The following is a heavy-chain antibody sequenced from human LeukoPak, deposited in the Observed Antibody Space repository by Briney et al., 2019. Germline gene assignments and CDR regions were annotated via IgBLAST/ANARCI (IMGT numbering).Heavy chain of an antibody. CDR2: ISGSTTRA. Sequence: GGSLRLSCAASGSTFSDYYMSWIRQAPGKGLEWLSFISGSTTRANYADSVKGRFTISRDNAKNSLYLQLNSLTAEDTAVYYCAAASGYKFDYWGPGTLVTVSS. V-gene: IGHV3-11*03. D-gene: IGHD5-12*01. CDR1: GSTFSDYY. CDR3: AAASGYKFDY. J-gene: IGHJ4*02.